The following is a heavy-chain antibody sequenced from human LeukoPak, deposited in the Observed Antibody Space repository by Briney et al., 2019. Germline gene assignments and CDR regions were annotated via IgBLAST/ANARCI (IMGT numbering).Heavy chain of an antibody. J-gene: IGHJ4*02. CDR2: INPSGGST. CDR3: ARDFGGGIAARPPDY. D-gene: IGHD6-6*01. Sequence: ASVKVSCKASGYTFTSYYMHWVRQAPGQGLEWMGIINPSGGSTSYAQKFQGRVTMTRDMSTSTVYMELSSLRSEDTAVYYCARDFGGGIAARPPDYWGQGTLVTVSS. CDR1: GYTFTSYY. V-gene: IGHV1-46*01.